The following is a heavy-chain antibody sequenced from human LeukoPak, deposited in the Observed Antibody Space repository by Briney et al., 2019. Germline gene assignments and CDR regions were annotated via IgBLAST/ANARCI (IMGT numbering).Heavy chain of an antibody. CDR2: MNPNSGNT. Sequence: ASVKVSCKASGYTFTSYDINWVRQATGQGLEWMGWMNPNSGNTGYAQKFQGRVTITRNTSISTAYMELSSLRSEDTAVYYCATKYYDFWSGYSDAFDIWGQGAMVTVSS. CDR3: ATKYYDFWSGYSDAFDI. V-gene: IGHV1-8*03. CDR1: GYTFTSYD. D-gene: IGHD3-3*01. J-gene: IGHJ3*02.